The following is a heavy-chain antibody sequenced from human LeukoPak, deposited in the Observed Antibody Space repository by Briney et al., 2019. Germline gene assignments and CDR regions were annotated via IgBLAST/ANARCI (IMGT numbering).Heavy chain of an antibody. Sequence: GGSLRLSCAVSGFTFSNYWMSWVRQAPGKGLEWVAHIKQDEREKYYVDSVKGRFTISRDNAKNSLYLQMNSLRAEDTAIYYCARDKIVGASKFDYWGQGTLVTVSS. V-gene: IGHV3-7*01. CDR3: ARDKIVGASKFDY. CDR1: GFTFSNYW. D-gene: IGHD1-26*01. CDR2: IKQDEREK. J-gene: IGHJ4*02.